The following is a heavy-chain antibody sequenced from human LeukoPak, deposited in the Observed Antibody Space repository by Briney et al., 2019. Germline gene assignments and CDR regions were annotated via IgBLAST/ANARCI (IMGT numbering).Heavy chain of an antibody. Sequence: GGSLRLSCAASGFTFSSYSMNWVRQAPGKGLEWVSYISSSSTYIYYADSVKGRFTISRDTAKNSLYLHMNSLRAEDTAVYYCARDLSGGSGMDVWGQGTTVTVSS. D-gene: IGHD3-10*01. V-gene: IGHV3-21*01. CDR2: ISSSSTYI. CDR3: ARDLSGGSGMDV. J-gene: IGHJ6*02. CDR1: GFTFSSYS.